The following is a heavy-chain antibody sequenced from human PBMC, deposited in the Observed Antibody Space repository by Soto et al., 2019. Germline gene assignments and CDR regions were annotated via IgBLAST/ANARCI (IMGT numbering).Heavy chain of an antibody. Sequence: GGSLRLSCAVSSFTFSNYYIHWVRQAPGKGLEWVSSIRSGRDTFYADSVKGRFSISRDDATSSVSLQMNSLRGEDTAVYFCAREETAWPLAYGLDVWGQGTTVTVSS. D-gene: IGHD2-21*02. CDR2: IRSGRDT. CDR1: SFTFSNYY. CDR3: AREETAWPLAYGLDV. J-gene: IGHJ6*02. V-gene: IGHV3-21*01.